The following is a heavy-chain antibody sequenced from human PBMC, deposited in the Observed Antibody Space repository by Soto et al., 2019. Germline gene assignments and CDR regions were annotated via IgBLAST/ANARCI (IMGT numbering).Heavy chain of an antibody. CDR1: GGSISSGDYY. CDR3: ARSDFWSGYHRSFDY. D-gene: IGHD3-3*01. CDR2: IYYSGST. V-gene: IGHV4-30-4*01. J-gene: IGHJ4*02. Sequence: SETLSLTCTVSGGSISSGDYYWSWIRQPPGKGLEWIGYIYYSGSTYYNPSLKSRVTISVDTSKNQFSLKLSSVTAADTAVYYCARSDFWSGYHRSFDYWGQGTLVTVSS.